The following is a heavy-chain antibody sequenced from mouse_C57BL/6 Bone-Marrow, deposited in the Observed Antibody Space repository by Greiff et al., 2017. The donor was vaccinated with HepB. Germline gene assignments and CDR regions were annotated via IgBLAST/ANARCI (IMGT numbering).Heavy chain of an antibody. J-gene: IGHJ1*03. Sequence: VKLVESGPELVKPGASVKISCKASGYAFSSSWMNWVKQRPGKGLEWIGRIYPGDGDTNYNGKFKGKATLTADKSSSTAYMQLSSLTSEDSAVYFCAKPFFGYWYFDVWGTGTTVTVSS. V-gene: IGHV1-82*01. CDR1: GYAFSSSW. CDR2: IYPGDGDT. CDR3: AKPFFGYWYFDV.